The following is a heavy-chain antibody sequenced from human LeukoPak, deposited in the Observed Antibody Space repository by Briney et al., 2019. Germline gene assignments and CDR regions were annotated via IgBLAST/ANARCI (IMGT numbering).Heavy chain of an antibody. Sequence: ASVKVSCKASGYTFTSYYMHWVRQAPGQGLEWMGIINPSGGSTTYAQKFQGRVIMTGDTSTSTVYMELSSLRSEDTAVYYCARNERLRGFDPWGQGTLVTVSS. V-gene: IGHV1-46*01. CDR2: INPSGGST. D-gene: IGHD1-1*01. J-gene: IGHJ5*02. CDR1: GYTFTSYY. CDR3: ARNERLRGFDP.